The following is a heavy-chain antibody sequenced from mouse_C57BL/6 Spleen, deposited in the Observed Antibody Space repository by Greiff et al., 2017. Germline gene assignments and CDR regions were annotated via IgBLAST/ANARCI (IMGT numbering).Heavy chain of an antibody. Sequence: EVQLQESGAELVKPGASVKLSCTASGFNIKDYYMHWVKQRTEQGLEWIGRIDPEDGETKYAPQFQGKATITADTSSNTAYLQLSSLPSEDAAVYYCAVYTTEDYYAMDYWGQGTSVTVSS. V-gene: IGHV14-2*01. CDR2: IDPEDGET. J-gene: IGHJ4*01. D-gene: IGHD1-1*01. CDR1: GFNIKDYY. CDR3: AVYTTEDYYAMDY.